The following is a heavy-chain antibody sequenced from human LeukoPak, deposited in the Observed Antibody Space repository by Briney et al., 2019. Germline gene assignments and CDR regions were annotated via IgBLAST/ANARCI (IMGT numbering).Heavy chain of an antibody. Sequence: SETLSLTCNVAGVSISSYYRSWIRQPPGKGLEWIGYIYYSGSTNSNSSLKSRVTTSVDTSKNQFSLKLSSVTAADTAVYYCARTFGRGPRYFDLWGRGTLVTVSS. D-gene: IGHD3-16*01. CDR2: IYYSGST. CDR3: ARTFGRGPRYFDL. V-gene: IGHV4-59*01. J-gene: IGHJ2*01. CDR1: GVSISSYY.